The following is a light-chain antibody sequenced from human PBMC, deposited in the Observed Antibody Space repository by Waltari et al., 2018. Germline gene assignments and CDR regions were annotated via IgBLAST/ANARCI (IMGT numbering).Light chain of an antibody. CDR2: DAS. Sequence: DIQMTQSPSSLSASVGDRVTITCRASQSISSYLNWYQRKPGKAPKLLIYDASSVQRGVPARFSDSGSGTDFTLTISSLQPEDSATYFCQQSYSSPQDSFGQGTKLEI. CDR1: QSISSY. V-gene: IGKV1-39*01. CDR3: QQSYSSPQDS. J-gene: IGKJ2*01.